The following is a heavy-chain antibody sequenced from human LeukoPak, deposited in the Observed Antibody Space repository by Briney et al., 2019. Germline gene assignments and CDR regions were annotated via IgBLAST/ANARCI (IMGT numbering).Heavy chain of an antibody. CDR1: GFTFSSYA. Sequence: GGSLRLSCAASGFTFSSYAMSWVRQAPGKGLEWVSGISCSGGSTHYADSVKGRFTISRDHSKNTLYLQMNSLRSEDTSVYYCAKDSYYDGSGYSDYWGQGTLVTVSS. J-gene: IGHJ4*02. CDR2: ISCSGGST. CDR3: AKDSYYDGSGYSDY. D-gene: IGHD3-22*01. V-gene: IGHV3-23*01.